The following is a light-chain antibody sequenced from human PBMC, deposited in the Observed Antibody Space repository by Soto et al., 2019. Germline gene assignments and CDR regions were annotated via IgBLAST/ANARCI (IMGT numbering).Light chain of an antibody. CDR1: QSVSSY. J-gene: IGKJ1*01. CDR2: DAS. Sequence: EIVLTQSPATLYLSPGERATLSCRASQSVSSYLAWYQQKPGQAPRLLIYDASNRATGIPARFSGSGSGTDFTLTISSLEPEDFAVYYCQQYGSSPRTFGQGTKVDI. CDR3: QQYGSSPRT. V-gene: IGKV3-11*01.